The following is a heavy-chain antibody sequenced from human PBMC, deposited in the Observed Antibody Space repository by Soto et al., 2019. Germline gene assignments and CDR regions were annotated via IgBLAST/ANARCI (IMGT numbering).Heavy chain of an antibody. D-gene: IGHD3-9*01. Sequence: PGGSLRLSCAASGFTFSSYGMHWVRQAPGKGLEWVAVIWYDGSNKYYADSVKGRFTISRDNSKNTLYLQMNSLRAEDTAVYYCARGLTGTSYYYYGMDVWGQGTTVTVSS. CDR2: IWYDGSNK. V-gene: IGHV3-33*01. CDR3: ARGLTGTSYYYYGMDV. J-gene: IGHJ6*02. CDR1: GFTFSSYG.